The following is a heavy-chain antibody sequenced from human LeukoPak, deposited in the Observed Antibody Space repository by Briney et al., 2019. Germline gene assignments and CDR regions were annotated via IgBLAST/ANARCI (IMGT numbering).Heavy chain of an antibody. CDR3: AIDHPIHSGYPYYSDS. D-gene: IGHD5-12*01. CDR1: GFTFSDYD. CDR2: ISSSGSTI. Sequence: PGGSLRLSCAASGFTFSDYDMSWIRQAPGKGLEWVSYISSSGSTIYYADSVKGRFTISRDNAKNSLYLQMNSLRADDTAVYYSAIDHPIHSGYPYYSDSWGQGTLVTVSS. V-gene: IGHV3-11*01. J-gene: IGHJ4*02.